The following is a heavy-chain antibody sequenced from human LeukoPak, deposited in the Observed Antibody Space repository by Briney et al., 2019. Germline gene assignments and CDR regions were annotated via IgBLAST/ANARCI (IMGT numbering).Heavy chain of an antibody. CDR2: IIPIFGTA. D-gene: IGHD3-22*01. J-gene: IGHJ5*02. CDR1: GGTFSSYA. CDR3: ARGAVYSGYYYVRPNNWFDP. V-gene: IGHV1-69*05. Sequence: GSSVKVSCKASGGTFSSYAISWVRQAPGQGLEWMGRIIPIFGTANYAQKFQGRVTMTRDTSTSTVYMELSSLRSEDTAVYYCARGAVYSGYYYVRPNNWFDPWGQGTLVTVSS.